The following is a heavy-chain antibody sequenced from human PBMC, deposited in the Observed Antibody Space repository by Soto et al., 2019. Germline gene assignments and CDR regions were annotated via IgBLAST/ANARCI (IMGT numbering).Heavy chain of an antibody. J-gene: IGHJ3*01. CDR3: AMKPDVATAKVGGGYVFDV. Sequence: QVQLQESGPGLVKPSGTLSLTCAASSGSIFTTNWWSWVRQSPGRGLQWIGDIYHGGSPKYNPSLNRRVSIEIDKSKDRSFLNLTSVTAADTAVYYWAMKPDVATAKVGGGYVFDVWGQGKMVTVSS. D-gene: IGHD3-16*01. V-gene: IGHV4-4*02. CDR2: IYHGGSP. CDR1: SGSIFTTNW.